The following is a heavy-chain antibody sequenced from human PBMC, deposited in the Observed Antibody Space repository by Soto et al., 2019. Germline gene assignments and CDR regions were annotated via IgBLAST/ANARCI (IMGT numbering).Heavy chain of an antibody. J-gene: IGHJ5*02. D-gene: IGHD3-3*01. Sequence: GASVKVSCKTSGGTFSSYAISWVRQAPGQGLEWMGGIIPIFGTANYAQKFQGRVTITADESTSTAYMELSSLRSEDTAVYYCASGGILEWLPNWFDPCGQGTLVTVSS. V-gene: IGHV1-69*13. CDR1: GGTFSSYA. CDR2: IIPIFGTA. CDR3: ASGGILEWLPNWFDP.